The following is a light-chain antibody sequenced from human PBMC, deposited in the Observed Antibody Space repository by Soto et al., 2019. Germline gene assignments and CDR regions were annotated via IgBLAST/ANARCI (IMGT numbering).Light chain of an antibody. J-gene: IGLJ1*01. CDR1: SSDVGDYNL. V-gene: IGLV2-23*01. CDR3: CSNAGSSTYV. CDR2: EDS. Sequence: QSVLTQSASVSGSPGQSITISCTGTSSDVGDYNLVSWYQQHPGKAPKLMIYEDSKRPSGVSNRFSGSKSGNTASLTISGLQAEDEGDYYCCSNAGSSTYVFGTGTKVPVL.